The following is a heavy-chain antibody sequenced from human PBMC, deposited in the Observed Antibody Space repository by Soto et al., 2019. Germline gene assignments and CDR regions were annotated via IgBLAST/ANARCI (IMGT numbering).Heavy chain of an antibody. Sequence: SVKVSCKASGGTFSSYAISWVRQAPGQGLEWMGGIIPIFGTANYEQKFQGRVTITADESTSTAYMELSSLRSEDTAVYYCASVTSIVGATNDYWGQGTLVTVSS. J-gene: IGHJ4*02. CDR1: GGTFSSYA. CDR2: IIPIFGTA. D-gene: IGHD1-26*01. V-gene: IGHV1-69*13. CDR3: ASVTSIVGATNDY.